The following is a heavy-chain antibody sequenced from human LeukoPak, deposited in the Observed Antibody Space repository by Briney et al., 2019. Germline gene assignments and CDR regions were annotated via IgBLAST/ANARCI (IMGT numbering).Heavy chain of an antibody. CDR3: ARVRMHGWFDP. CDR1: GGSISSYY. V-gene: IGHV4-59*01. CDR2: IYYSGST. Sequence: SETLSLTCTVSGGSISSYYWSWIRQPPGKGLEWIGYIYYSGSTNYNPSLKSRVTISVDTSKNQFSLKLSSVTAADTAVYYCARVRMHGWFDPRGQGTLVTVSS. J-gene: IGHJ5*02.